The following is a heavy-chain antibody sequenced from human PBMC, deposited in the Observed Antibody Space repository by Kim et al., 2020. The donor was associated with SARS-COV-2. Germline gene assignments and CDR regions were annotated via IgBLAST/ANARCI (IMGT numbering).Heavy chain of an antibody. D-gene: IGHD2-2*01. CDR2: FDPEDGET. J-gene: IGHJ5*02. CDR1: GYTLTELS. Sequence: ASVKVSCKVSGYTLTELSMHWVRQAPGKGLEWMGGFDPEDGETIYAQKFQGRVTMTEDTSTDTAYMELSSLRSEDTAVYYCATGPAAISSNWFDPWGQGTLVTVSS. V-gene: IGHV1-24*01. CDR3: ATGPAAISSNWFDP.